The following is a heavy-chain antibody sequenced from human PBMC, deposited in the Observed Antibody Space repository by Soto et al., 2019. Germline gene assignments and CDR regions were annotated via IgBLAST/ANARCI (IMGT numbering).Heavy chain of an antibody. V-gene: IGHV1-18*01. CDR2: ISAYNGNT. CDR3: ARVSGFDYGDN. CDR1: GYTFTSYT. Sequence: QVQVVQSGAEVKKPGASVKVSCKASGYTFTSYTFAWVRQAPGQGLEWMAWISAYNGNTNYGEKLQGRVTVTTDASTSTAYMELRSLRSDDTAVYHCARVSGFDYGDNWGQGTLVTVSS. J-gene: IGHJ4*02. D-gene: IGHD4-17*01.